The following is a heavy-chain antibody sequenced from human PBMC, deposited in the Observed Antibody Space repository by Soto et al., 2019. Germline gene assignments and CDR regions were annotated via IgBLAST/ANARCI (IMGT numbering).Heavy chain of an antibody. CDR1: GYTFTSYD. V-gene: IGHV1-3*01. CDR3: ARDYYCSGGSCHGAFDY. Sequence: EASVKVSCKASGYTFTSYDMHWVRQAPGQRLEWMGWINAGNGNTKYSQKFQGRVTITRDTSASTAYMELSSLRSEDTAVYYCARDYYCSGGSCHGAFDYWGQGTLVTVSS. D-gene: IGHD2-15*01. CDR2: INAGNGNT. J-gene: IGHJ4*02.